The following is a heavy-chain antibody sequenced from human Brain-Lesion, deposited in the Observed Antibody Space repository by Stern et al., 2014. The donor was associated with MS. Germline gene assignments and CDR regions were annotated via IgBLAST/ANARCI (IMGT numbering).Heavy chain of an antibody. V-gene: IGHV3-23*04. CDR1: GFTFNKFA. Sequence: EVQLVESGGGLVQSGGSLRLSCEASGFTFNKFAMTWVRQAPGKGLEWVSTLSGSGSGTYYADSVKGRCTISRDNSRNTLSLQINSLRAEDTAVYYCAKGSVFGVLTRNYWYFDLWGRGTLVTVSS. D-gene: IGHD3-3*01. CDR3: AKGSVFGVLTRNYWYFDL. CDR2: LSGSGSGT. J-gene: IGHJ2*01.